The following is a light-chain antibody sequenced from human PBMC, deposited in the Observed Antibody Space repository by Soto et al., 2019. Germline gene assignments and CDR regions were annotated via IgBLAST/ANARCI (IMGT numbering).Light chain of an antibody. CDR3: SSYTSSSTYV. J-gene: IGLJ1*01. V-gene: IGLV2-14*01. Sequence: QSVLTPPAPVSGSPGQTIAISFTGNSNVVGGYNYVSWYQQHPGKAPKLMIYDVSNRPSGVSNRFSGSKSGNTASLTISGLQAEDEADYYCSSYTSSSTYVFGTGTKVTVL. CDR2: DVS. CDR1: SNVVGGYNY.